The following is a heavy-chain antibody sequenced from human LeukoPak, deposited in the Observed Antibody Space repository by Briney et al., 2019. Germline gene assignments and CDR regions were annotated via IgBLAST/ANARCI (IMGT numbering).Heavy chain of an antibody. J-gene: IGHJ4*02. CDR3: ASAGYSGFDFSFDN. CDR1: GGSISSGGYY. V-gene: IGHV4-31*03. D-gene: IGHD5-12*01. Sequence: SETLSLTCTVSGGSISSGGYYWSWIRQHPGEGLEWIGYIYYSGSTYYNPSLKSRVTISVDTSKNQFSLKVSSVTAADTAVYYRASAGYSGFDFSFDNWGQGTLVTVSS. CDR2: IYYSGST.